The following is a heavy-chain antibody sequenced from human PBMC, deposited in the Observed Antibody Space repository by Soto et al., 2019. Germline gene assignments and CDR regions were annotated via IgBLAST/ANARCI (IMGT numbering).Heavy chain of an antibody. D-gene: IGHD6-19*01. CDR2: ISAYNGNT. V-gene: IGHV1-18*01. CDR1: GGTFSSYT. J-gene: IGHJ4*02. Sequence: QVQLVQSGAEVKKPGSSVKVSCKASGGTFSSYTISWVRQAPGQGLEWMGWISAYNGNTNYAQKLQGRVTMTTDTSTRTAYMELRSLRSDDTAVYYCARDWGIAVAEALDYWGQGTLVTVSS. CDR3: ARDWGIAVAEALDY.